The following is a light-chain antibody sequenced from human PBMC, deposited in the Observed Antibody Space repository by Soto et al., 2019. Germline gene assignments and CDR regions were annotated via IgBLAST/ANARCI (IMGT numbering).Light chain of an antibody. V-gene: IGKV3-11*01. Sequence: EISLTQSPGTLSLSPGERATLSCRASQSVGSYLAWYQQKPGQAPRLLMYDASNRATGIPARFSGSGSGTDFTLTISSLEPEDFEVYYCQQRSNWPRTFGQGTKVDIK. CDR3: QQRSNWPRT. CDR2: DAS. J-gene: IGKJ1*01. CDR1: QSVGSY.